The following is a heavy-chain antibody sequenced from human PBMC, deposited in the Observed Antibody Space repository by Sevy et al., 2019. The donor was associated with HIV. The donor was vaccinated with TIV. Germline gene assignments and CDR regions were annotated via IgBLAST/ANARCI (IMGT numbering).Heavy chain of an antibody. D-gene: IGHD2-2*01. CDR1: GFTFSSYC. V-gene: IGHV3-7*01. CDR2: IKQDGSEK. Sequence: GGSLILSCAASGFTFSSYCMSWVRQAPGKGLEWVANIKQDGSEKYYVDSVKGRFTISKDNAKNSLYLQMNSLRAEDTAVYYCARAHRIVVVPAACDYWGQGTLVTVSS. J-gene: IGHJ4*02. CDR3: ARAHRIVVVPAACDY.